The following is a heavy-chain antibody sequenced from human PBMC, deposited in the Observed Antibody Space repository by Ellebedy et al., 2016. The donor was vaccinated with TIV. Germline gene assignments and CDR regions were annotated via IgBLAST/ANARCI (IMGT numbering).Heavy chain of an antibody. V-gene: IGHV4-61*03. CDR2: IYYPGDT. CDR1: GDSFSSDTSY. J-gene: IGHJ6*02. CDR3: ARHRSCIVLVPSHYGMDF. Sequence: SETLSLTXTVSGDSFSSDTSYWSWLRQSAGKGLEWIGYIYYPGDTYYNPSLKSRVTMSVDTSKNHFSLTLSSVTAADTAVYYCARHRSCIVLVPSHYGMDFWGHGTTVTVSS. D-gene: IGHD2-2*01.